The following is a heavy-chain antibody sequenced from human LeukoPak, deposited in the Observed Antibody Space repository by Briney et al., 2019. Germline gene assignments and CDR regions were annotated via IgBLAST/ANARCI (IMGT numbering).Heavy chain of an antibody. Sequence: GESLKISCEGSGYTFSRFWIGWVRQMPGKGLEWMGFIYPGDSDTRYSPSFQDQVTISADKSISTAYLQWSSLKASDTPVYFCARQDRDGYNFDYWGQGTLVTVSS. V-gene: IGHV5-51*01. J-gene: IGHJ4*02. CDR1: GYTFSRFW. CDR3: ARQDRDGYNFDY. CDR2: IYPGDSDT. D-gene: IGHD5-24*01.